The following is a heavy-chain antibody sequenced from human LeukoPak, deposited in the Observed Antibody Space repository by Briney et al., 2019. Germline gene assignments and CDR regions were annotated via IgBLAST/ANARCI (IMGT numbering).Heavy chain of an antibody. Sequence: GGSLRLSCAASGFTFSSYAMSWVRQAPGKGLEWVSAISGSGGSTYYADSVKGRFTISRDNSKNTLYLQMNSLRAEDTAVYYCAKPLEAFDYWGQGGPFDYWGQGTLVTVSS. J-gene: IGHJ4*02. V-gene: IGHV3-23*01. CDR2: ISGSGGST. CDR3: AKPLEAFDYWGQGGPFDY. D-gene: IGHD3-9*01. CDR1: GFTFSSYA.